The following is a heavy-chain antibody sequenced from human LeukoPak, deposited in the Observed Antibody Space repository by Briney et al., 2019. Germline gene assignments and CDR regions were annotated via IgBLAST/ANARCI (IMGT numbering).Heavy chain of an antibody. V-gene: IGHV3-30*02. CDR3: AKDQEYQLPYYFDY. Sequence: GGSLRLSCAASGFTFSSYVMHWVRQAPGKGLEWVAFIRYDGSNKYYADSVKGRFTISRDNSKNTLYLQMNSLRAEDTAVYYCAKDQEYQLPYYFDYWGQGTLVTVSS. CDR2: IRYDGSNK. D-gene: IGHD2-2*01. CDR1: GFTFSSYV. J-gene: IGHJ4*02.